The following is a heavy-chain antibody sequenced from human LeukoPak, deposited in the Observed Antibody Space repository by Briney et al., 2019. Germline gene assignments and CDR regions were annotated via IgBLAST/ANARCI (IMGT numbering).Heavy chain of an antibody. V-gene: IGHV3-21*01. CDR2: ISSSSSYI. Sequence: GGSLRLSCAASGFTFSSYSMNCVRQAPGEGLEWGSSISSSSSYIYYADSVKGRFTISRDNAKNSLYLQMNSLRAEDTAVYYCARVYLYGGNPPLDYWGQGTLVTVSS. CDR1: GFTFSSYS. J-gene: IGHJ4*02. CDR3: ARVYLYGGNPPLDY. D-gene: IGHD4-23*01.